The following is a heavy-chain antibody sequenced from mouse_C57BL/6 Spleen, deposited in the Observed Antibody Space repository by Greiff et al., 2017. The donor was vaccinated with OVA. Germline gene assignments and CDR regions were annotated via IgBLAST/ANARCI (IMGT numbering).Heavy chain of an antibody. CDR1: GFTFSDYG. CDR2: ISSGSSTI. CDR3: ARKDSSGYGFAY. D-gene: IGHD3-2*02. V-gene: IGHV5-17*01. Sequence: EVQRVESGGGLVKPGGSLKLSCAASGFTFSDYGMHWVRQAPAKGLEWVAYISSGSSTIYSADTVKGRFTISRDSAKNTLFLQMTSLRSEDTAMYYCARKDSSGYGFAYWGQGTLVTVSA. J-gene: IGHJ3*01.